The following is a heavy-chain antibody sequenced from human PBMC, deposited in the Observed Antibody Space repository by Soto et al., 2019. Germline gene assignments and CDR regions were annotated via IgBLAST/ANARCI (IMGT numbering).Heavy chain of an antibody. CDR3: AKDSSSTSCYAFDY. Sequence: EVQLLESGGGLVQPGGSLRLSCAASGFTFRNYAMSWARQAPGKGLEWVSAISGSGGTTHYADSVKGRFTISRDNSKNTLYLQMNSLRVEDTAVYDCAKDSSSTSCYAFDYWGQGSLVTVSS. V-gene: IGHV3-23*01. D-gene: IGHD2-2*01. J-gene: IGHJ4*02. CDR2: ISGSGGTT. CDR1: GFTFRNYA.